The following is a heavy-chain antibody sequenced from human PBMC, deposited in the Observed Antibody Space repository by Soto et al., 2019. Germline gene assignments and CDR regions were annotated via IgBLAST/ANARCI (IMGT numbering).Heavy chain of an antibody. D-gene: IGHD1-26*01. CDR1: GFTFSSYG. CDR3: AKEGGLSGSYYISSSYDY. CDR2: ISYDGSNT. Sequence: QVQLVESGGGVVQPGRSLRLSCAASGFTFSSYGMHWVRQAPGKGLEWVAIISYDGSNTYYADSVKGRFTISRDNSKNTLYLQMNSLRAEDKSVYYCAKEGGLSGSYYISSSYDYWGQGTLVTVSS. V-gene: IGHV3-30*18. J-gene: IGHJ4*02.